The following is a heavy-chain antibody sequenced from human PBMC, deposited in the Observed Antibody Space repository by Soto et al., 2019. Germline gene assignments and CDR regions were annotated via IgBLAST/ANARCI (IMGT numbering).Heavy chain of an antibody. CDR2: IYYSGST. CDR3: ARAVLPEYYYDSSGYSPPNLSFDY. D-gene: IGHD3-22*01. CDR1: GGSISSGGYY. J-gene: IGHJ4*02. Sequence: SETLSLTCTVSGGSISSGGYYWSWIRQHPGKGLEWIGYIYYSGSTYYNPSLKSRVTISVDTSKNQFSLKLSSVTAADTAVYYCARAVLPEYYYDSSGYSPPNLSFDYWGQGTLVTVSS. V-gene: IGHV4-31*03.